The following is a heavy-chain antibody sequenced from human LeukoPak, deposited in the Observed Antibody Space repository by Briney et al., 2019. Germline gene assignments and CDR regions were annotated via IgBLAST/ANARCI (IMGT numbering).Heavy chain of an antibody. J-gene: IGHJ4*02. V-gene: IGHV4-34*01. D-gene: IGHD3-16*02. Sequence: SETLSLTCAVYGGSFSGYYWSWIRQPPGKGLEWIGEINHSGSTNYNPSLKSRVTISVDTSKNQFSLKLSSVTAANTAVYYCARAPYDYVWGSYRQGPFDYWGQGTLVTVSS. CDR3: ARAPYDYVWGSYRQGPFDY. CDR2: INHSGST. CDR1: GGSFSGYY.